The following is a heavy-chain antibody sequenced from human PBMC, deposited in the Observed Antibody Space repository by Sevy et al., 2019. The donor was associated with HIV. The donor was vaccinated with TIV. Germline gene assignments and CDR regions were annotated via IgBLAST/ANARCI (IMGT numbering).Heavy chain of an antibody. D-gene: IGHD4-4*01. V-gene: IGHV4-59*01. CDR2: IYYNGRT. CDR1: GVSISGYY. Sequence: SETLSLTCSVSGVSISGYYWSWIRQPPGKGLKWIGYIYYNGRTNYKPSLKSRVTISVDTSKNQFSLKVNSVTAADTAVYYCARAYSEYYYGMDVWGQRTTVTVSS. CDR3: ARAYSEYYYGMDV. J-gene: IGHJ6*02.